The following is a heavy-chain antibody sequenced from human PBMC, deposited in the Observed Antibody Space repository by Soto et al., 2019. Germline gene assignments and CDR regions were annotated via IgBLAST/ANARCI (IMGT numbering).Heavy chain of an antibody. J-gene: IGHJ5*02. Sequence: VQLQESGPGLVTPSQTLSLTCTVFGGSVSIGDYLWSWIRQRPGKGLEWIGYIHDSGNTYYNPSLKSPVTHSMDTSKNPFSLKVTYMTAEDPAVYFCARARGGDSGDYASLFDRWGQGNLVTVSS. D-gene: IGHD4-17*01. V-gene: IGHV4-30-4*01. CDR2: IHDSGNT. CDR1: GGSVSIGDYL. CDR3: ARARGGDSGDYASLFDR.